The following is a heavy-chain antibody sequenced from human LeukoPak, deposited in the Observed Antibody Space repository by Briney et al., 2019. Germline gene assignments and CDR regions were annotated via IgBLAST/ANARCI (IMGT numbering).Heavy chain of an antibody. CDR1: GGSISSSSYY. V-gene: IGHV4-39*01. Sequence: PSETLSLTCTVSGGSISSSSYYLGWIRQPPGKGLEWIGSIYYSGSTYYNPSLKSRVTISVDTSKNQFSLKLSSVTAADTAVYYCASHYCSSTSCLDYWGQGTLVTVSS. CDR2: IYYSGST. CDR3: ASHYCSSTSCLDY. D-gene: IGHD2-2*01. J-gene: IGHJ4*02.